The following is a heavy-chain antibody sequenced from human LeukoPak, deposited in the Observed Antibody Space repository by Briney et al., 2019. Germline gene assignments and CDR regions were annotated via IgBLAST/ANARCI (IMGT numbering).Heavy chain of an antibody. CDR1: GGSISSSSYY. CDR2: IYYSAST. Sequence: SETLSLTCTVSGGSISSSSYYWGWIRQPPGQGLEWLGSIYYSASTYYNPSLKSRVTISVDTSKNQFSLKLSSVTAADTAVYYCAADEGGEYQLLSRFDPWGQGTLVTVSS. CDR3: AADEGGEYQLLSRFDP. J-gene: IGHJ5*02. V-gene: IGHV4-39*01. D-gene: IGHD2-2*01.